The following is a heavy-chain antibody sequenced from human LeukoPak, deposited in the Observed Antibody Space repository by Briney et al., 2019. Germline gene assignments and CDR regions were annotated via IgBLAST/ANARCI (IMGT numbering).Heavy chain of an antibody. CDR1: GYTFTGYY. J-gene: IGHJ4*02. V-gene: IGHV1-2*02. D-gene: IGHD6-13*01. CDR2: INPNSGGT. Sequence: ASVKVSCKASGYTFTGYYIYWVRQAPGQGLEWMGWINPNSGGTNYAQKFQGRVTMTRDTSISTAYMELSSLRPDDTAVYYCVGYSSTSADYWGQGTLVTVSS. CDR3: VGYSSTSADY.